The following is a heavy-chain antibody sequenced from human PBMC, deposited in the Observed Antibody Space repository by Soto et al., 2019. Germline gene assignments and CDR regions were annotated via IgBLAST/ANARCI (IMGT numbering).Heavy chain of an antibody. Sequence: QVQLVQSGAEVKKPGSSVKVSCKASGGTFSSYAISWVRQAPGHGLEWIGVFIPIFGTANYAQKCQGRVTITADESTSTAYMELSSLRSEDTAVYYCARGGAYNSSCGSKRGCDLDYWGQGTLVTVSS. V-gene: IGHV1-69*01. CDR1: GGTFSSYA. J-gene: IGHJ4*02. CDR2: FIPIFGTA. D-gene: IGHD6-6*01. CDR3: ARGGAYNSSCGSKRGCDLDY.